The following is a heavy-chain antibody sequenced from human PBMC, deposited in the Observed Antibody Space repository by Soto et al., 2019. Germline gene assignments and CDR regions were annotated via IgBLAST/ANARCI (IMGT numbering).Heavy chain of an antibody. D-gene: IGHD6-19*01. J-gene: IGHJ4*02. CDR1: CGSVSSGSKY. CDR3: ARGIGQWLALDY. Sequence: SETLSLTCTVSCGSVSSGSKYWSWIRQPPGKGLEWIGYIYYSGSTNYNPSLKSRVTISVDTSKNQFSLKLSSVTAADTAVYYCARGIGQWLALDYWGQGTLVTVSS. CDR2: IYYSGST. V-gene: IGHV4-61*01.